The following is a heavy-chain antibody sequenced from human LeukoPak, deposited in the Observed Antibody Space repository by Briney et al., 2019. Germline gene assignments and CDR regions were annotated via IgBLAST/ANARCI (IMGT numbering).Heavy chain of an antibody. CDR3: AKGYQLALGYYFDY. CDR2: ISGSGGST. J-gene: IGHJ4*02. V-gene: IGHV3-23*01. Sequence: RTGGSLRLSCAASGFTFSSYAMSWVRQAPGKGLEWVSAISGSGGSTYYADSVKGRFTISRDNSKNTLYLQMNSLRAEDTAVYYCAKGYQLALGYYFDYWGQGTLVTVSS. CDR1: GFTFSSYA. D-gene: IGHD2-2*01.